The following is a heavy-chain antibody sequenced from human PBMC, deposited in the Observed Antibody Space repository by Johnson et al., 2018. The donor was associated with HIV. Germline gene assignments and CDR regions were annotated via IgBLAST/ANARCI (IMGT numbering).Heavy chain of an antibody. J-gene: IGHJ3*01. Sequence: QVQLVESGGGVVQPGRSLRLSCVASGFTITTYGMHWVRQAPGKGLEWVAVIWYDGNNKYYADSVKGRFTISRDNSKNTLYLQMNNLRAEDTAVYYCARESANSGRYSGAFDVWGQGTVVTVSS. D-gene: IGHD1-26*01. CDR2: IWYDGNNK. CDR3: ARESANSGRYSGAFDV. CDR1: GFTITTYG. V-gene: IGHV3-33*01.